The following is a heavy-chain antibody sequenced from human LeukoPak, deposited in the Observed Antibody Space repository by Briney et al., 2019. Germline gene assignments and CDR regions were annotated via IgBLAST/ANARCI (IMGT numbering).Heavy chain of an antibody. CDR2: IYTSGST. J-gene: IGHJ4*02. D-gene: IGHD6-19*01. CDR3: ARGKRSGWYFDY. V-gene: IGHV4-61*02. Sequence: SQTLSLTCTVSGGSISSGRYDWSWIRQPAGTGLEWIGRIYTSGSTNYNPSLKRRVTISVDTSKNHLSLKLSSVTAADTAVYYCARGKRSGWYFDYWGQGTLVTVSS. CDR1: GGSISSGRYD.